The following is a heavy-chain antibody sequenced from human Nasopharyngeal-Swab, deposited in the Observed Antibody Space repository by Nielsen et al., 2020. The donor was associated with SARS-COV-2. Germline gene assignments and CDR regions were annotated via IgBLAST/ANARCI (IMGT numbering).Heavy chain of an antibody. V-gene: IGHV3-21*01. CDR3: AQDNYFDY. J-gene: IGHJ4*02. Sequence: GESLKISCAASGFTFSSYSMNWVRQAPGKGLEWVSSISSSSSYIYYADSVKGRFTISRDNAKNSLYLQMNSLRAEDTAVYYCAQDNYFDYWGQGTLVTVSS. CDR2: ISSSSSYI. CDR1: GFTFSSYS.